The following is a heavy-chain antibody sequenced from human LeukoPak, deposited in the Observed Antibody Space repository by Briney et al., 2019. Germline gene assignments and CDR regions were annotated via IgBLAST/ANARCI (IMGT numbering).Heavy chain of an antibody. Sequence: GGSLRLSCAVSGFTVSSNYMSWVRQAPGKGLEWVPVIYSGGSTYYADSVKGRFTISRDNSKYTLYLQMKSLRAEDTAVYYCARERNLEIAVAGTIFNYWGQGTLVTVSS. CDR1: GFTVSSNY. J-gene: IGHJ4*02. CDR2: IYSGGST. D-gene: IGHD6-19*01. V-gene: IGHV3-66*01. CDR3: ARERNLEIAVAGTIFNY.